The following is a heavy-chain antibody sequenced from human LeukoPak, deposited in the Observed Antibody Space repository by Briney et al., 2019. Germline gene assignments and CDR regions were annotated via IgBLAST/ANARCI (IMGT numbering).Heavy chain of an antibody. CDR1: GFTFDDYA. J-gene: IGHJ4*02. D-gene: IGHD2-21*02. CDR3: AKDMGVVTAIGSFDY. CDR2: ISWNSGSI. V-gene: IGHV3-9*01. Sequence: PGGSLRLSCAASGFTFDDYAMHWVRQAPGKGLEWVSGISWNSGSIGYADSVKGRFTISRDNAKNSLYLQMNSLRAEDTALYYCAKDMGVVTAIGSFDYWGQGTLVTVSS.